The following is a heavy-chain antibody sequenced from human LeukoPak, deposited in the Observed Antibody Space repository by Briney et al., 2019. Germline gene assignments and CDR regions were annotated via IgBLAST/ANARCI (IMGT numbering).Heavy chain of an antibody. Sequence: GRSLRLSCAASGFTFSSYGMHWVRQAPGKGLEWVAVISYDGSNKYYADSVKGRFTISRDNSKNTLYLQMNSLRAEDTAVYYCAKSAPYDFWSGSHWGQGTLVTVSS. J-gene: IGHJ4*02. V-gene: IGHV3-30*18. CDR1: GFTFSSYG. CDR3: AKSAPYDFWSGSH. CDR2: ISYDGSNK. D-gene: IGHD3-3*01.